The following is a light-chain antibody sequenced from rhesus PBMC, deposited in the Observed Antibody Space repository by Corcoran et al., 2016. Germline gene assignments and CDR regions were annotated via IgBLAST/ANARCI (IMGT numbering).Light chain of an antibody. V-gene: IGKV1-28*03. J-gene: IGKJ4*01. CDR1: QGISNS. CDR2: AAS. Sequence: DVRMTQSPSSLSASVGDTVTITCRASQGISNSLNWFQQKPGKAQKLLIFAASSLGSGVPSRFSGSVSGTDFTLTISNLQPEDFAVYYCLQHNSYPVTFGGGTKVELK. CDR3: LQHNSYPVT.